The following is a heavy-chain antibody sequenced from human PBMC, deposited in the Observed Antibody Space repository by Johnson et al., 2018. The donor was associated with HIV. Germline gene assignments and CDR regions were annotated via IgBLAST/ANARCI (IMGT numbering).Heavy chain of an antibody. Sequence: EQLVESGGGLIQPGGSLRLSCVASGFTVSSNYMNWIRQAPGKGLEWVSAISGSGGSTYYADSVKGRFTISSDNSKNTLFLQMNSLRTVDTAVYYCARGYTWNDVSIWGQGTMVTVSS. V-gene: IGHV3-66*03. J-gene: IGHJ3*02. D-gene: IGHD1-1*01. CDR3: ARGYTWNDVSI. CDR1: GFTVSSNY. CDR2: SGSGGST.